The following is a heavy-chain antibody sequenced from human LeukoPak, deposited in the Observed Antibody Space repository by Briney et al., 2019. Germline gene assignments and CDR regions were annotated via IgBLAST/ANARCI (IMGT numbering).Heavy chain of an antibody. CDR2: INSDGSWT. Sequence: GGSLRLSCAASGNSWMHWVRQVPGKGLGLVSHINSDGSWTSYADSEKGRFTISKDNAKNTVYLQMNSLRAEDTAVYYCVSFYETYWGRGTLVTVSS. V-gene: IGHV3-74*01. CDR3: VSFYETY. D-gene: IGHD2/OR15-2a*01. CDR1: GNSW. J-gene: IGHJ4*02.